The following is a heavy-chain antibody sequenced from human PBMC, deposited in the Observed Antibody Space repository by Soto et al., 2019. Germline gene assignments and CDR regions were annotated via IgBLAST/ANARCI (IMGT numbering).Heavy chain of an antibody. Sequence: QVQLVQSGAEVKKPGASVKVSCKASGYTFTSYAMHWVRQAPGQRLEWMGWINAGNGNTKYSQKIQGRVTITRDTTASTAYMELSSLGSEDTAVYYCATSSGWTPCNCFDPWGQGTLVTVSS. CDR3: ATSSGWTPCNCFDP. D-gene: IGHD6-19*01. CDR2: INAGNGNT. CDR1: GYTFTSYA. J-gene: IGHJ5*02. V-gene: IGHV1-3*01.